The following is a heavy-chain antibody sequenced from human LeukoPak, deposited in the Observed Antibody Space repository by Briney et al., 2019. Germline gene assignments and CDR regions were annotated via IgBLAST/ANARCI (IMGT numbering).Heavy chain of an antibody. Sequence: PSQTLSLTCTVSGGSISSGDYYWSWIRQPPGKGLEWIGYIYYSGSTYYNPSLKSRVTISVDTSKNQFSLKLSSVTAADTAVYYCARFRSWYNYFDYWGQGTWSPSPQ. CDR3: ARFRSWYNYFDY. CDR2: IYYSGST. V-gene: IGHV4-30-4*01. J-gene: IGHJ4*02. CDR1: GGSISSGDYY. D-gene: IGHD6-13*01.